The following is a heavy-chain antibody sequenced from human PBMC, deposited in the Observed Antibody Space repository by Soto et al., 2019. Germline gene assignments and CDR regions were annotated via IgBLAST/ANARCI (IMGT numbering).Heavy chain of an antibody. CDR2: ISSSGSTI. D-gene: IGHD3-10*01. Sequence: EVQLVESGGGLVQPGGSLRLSCAASGFTFSSYEMTWVRQAPGKGLEWVSYISSSGSTIYYADSVKGRFTISRDNAKNSLYLQMNSLSAEDTADYYCAREASEGSGSYVGWFDPWGQGTLVTVSS. J-gene: IGHJ5*02. V-gene: IGHV3-48*03. CDR3: AREASEGSGSYVGWFDP. CDR1: GFTFSSYE.